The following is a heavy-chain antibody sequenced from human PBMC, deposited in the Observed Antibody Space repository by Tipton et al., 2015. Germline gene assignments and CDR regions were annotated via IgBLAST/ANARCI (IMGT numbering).Heavy chain of an antibody. CDR3: ARGDYFDY. CDR2: ISSSTITR. Sequence: SLRLSCAASGFSFSTYSMNWVRQAPGKGLEWISFISSSTITRYYADSVKGRFTISRDNAKNSLYLQMNSLRAEDTAVYFCARGDYFDYWGQGTLVIVSS. J-gene: IGHJ4*02. CDR1: GFSFSTYS. V-gene: IGHV3-48*01.